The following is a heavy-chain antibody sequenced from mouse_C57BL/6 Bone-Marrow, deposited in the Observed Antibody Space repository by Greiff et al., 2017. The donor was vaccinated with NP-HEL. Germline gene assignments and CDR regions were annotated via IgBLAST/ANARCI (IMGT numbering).Heavy chain of an antibody. J-gene: IGHJ4*01. CDR3: ARSSAGYYYYYAMDY. D-gene: IGHD2-3*01. V-gene: IGHV1-19*01. Sequence: DVQLQESGPVLVKPGASVKMSCKASGYTFTDYYMNWVKQSHGKSLEWIGVINPYNGGTSYNQKFKGKATLTVDKSSSTAYMELNSLTSEDSAVYYCARSSAGYYYYYAMDYWGQGTSVTVSS. CDR2: INPYNGGT. CDR1: GYTFTDYY.